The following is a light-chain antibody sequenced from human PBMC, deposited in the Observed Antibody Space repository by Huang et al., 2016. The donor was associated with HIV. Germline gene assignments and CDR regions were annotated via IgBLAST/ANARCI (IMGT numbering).Light chain of an antibody. CDR1: QSVYSSSTSKDY. CDR3: QQYYSSPQT. Sequence: DIIMTQSPDSLAVSLGERATLNCRSSQSVYSSSTSKDYMAWFQQKPGQPPRLLLFWAGSREAGVPDRFSGSGSGTHFTLTIANVEAEDAAVYYCQQYYSSPQTFGQGTRVEVK. J-gene: IGKJ1*01. V-gene: IGKV4-1*01. CDR2: WAG.